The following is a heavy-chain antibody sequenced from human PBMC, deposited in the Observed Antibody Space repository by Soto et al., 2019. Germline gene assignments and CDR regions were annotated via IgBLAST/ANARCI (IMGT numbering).Heavy chain of an antibody. Sequence: EVQLVESGGGLVKPGGSLRLSCAASGFTFSSYSMNWVRQAPGKGLEWVSSISSSSSYIYYADSVKGRFTISRDNAKNSLYLQMNSLRAEDTAVYYCARHYDILTGYVDWGQGTLVTVSS. V-gene: IGHV3-21*01. CDR2: ISSSSSYI. J-gene: IGHJ4*02. CDR3: ARHYDILTGYVD. D-gene: IGHD3-9*01. CDR1: GFTFSSYS.